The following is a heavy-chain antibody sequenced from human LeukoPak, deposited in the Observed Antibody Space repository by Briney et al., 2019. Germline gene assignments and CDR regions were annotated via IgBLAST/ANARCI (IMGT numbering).Heavy chain of an antibody. CDR3: AKDYARSSYYYYYYYMDV. CDR1: GFTFSSYG. V-gene: IGHV3-30*02. Sequence: GGSLRLSCAASGFTFSSYGMHWVRQAPGKGLEWVAFIRYDGSNKYYADSVKGRFTISGDNTKNTLYLQMNSLRAEDTAVYYCAKDYARSSYYYYYYYMDVWGKGTTVTVSS. D-gene: IGHD6-6*01. CDR2: IRYDGSNK. J-gene: IGHJ6*03.